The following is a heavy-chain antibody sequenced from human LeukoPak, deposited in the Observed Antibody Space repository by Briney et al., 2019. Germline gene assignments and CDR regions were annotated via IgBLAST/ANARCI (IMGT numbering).Heavy chain of an antibody. CDR2: TYYRSTWVY. CDR3: ARENTLVRGTRNPFDY. Sequence: SQTLSLTCAISGDSVSSNDAVWDWIRQSPSRGLEWLGRTYYRSTWVYDYAASVQSRIIINPDTSKNQFSLQLNSVTPEDTAVYYCARENTLVRGTRNPFDYWGQGTLVTVSS. D-gene: IGHD3-10*01. V-gene: IGHV6-1*01. CDR1: GDSVSSNDAV. J-gene: IGHJ4*02.